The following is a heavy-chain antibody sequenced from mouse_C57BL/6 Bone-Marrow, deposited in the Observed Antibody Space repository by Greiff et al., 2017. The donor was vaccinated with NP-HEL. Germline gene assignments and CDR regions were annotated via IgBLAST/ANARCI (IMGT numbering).Heavy chain of an antibody. CDR3: ARWGGTIAY. V-gene: IGHV1-81*01. CDR2: IYPRSGNT. J-gene: IGHJ3*01. Sequence: QVQLKESGAELARPGASVKLSCKASGYTFTSYGISWVKQRTGQGLEWIGEIYPRSGNTYYNEKFKGKATLTADKSSSTAYMELRSLTSEDSAVYFCARWGGTIAYWGQGTLVTVSA. CDR1: GYTFTSYG. D-gene: IGHD3-3*01.